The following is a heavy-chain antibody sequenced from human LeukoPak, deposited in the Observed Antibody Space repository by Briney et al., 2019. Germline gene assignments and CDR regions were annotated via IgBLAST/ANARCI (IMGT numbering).Heavy chain of an antibody. CDR3: ARVGGATAVTMYFEY. D-gene: IGHD1-26*01. J-gene: IGHJ4*02. V-gene: IGHV3-48*02. CDR2: MTTSGNTI. CDR1: GITFSGYS. Sequence: PGGSLRLSCVVSGITFSGYSMIWVRQAPGKGLESLSFMTTSGNTIFYAESVKDRFTISRDNAKKSLYLQMNSLRDEDTAVYYCARVGGATAVTMYFEYWGQGTLVTVTS.